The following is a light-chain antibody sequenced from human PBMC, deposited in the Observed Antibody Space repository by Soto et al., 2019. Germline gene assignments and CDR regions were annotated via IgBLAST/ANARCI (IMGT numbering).Light chain of an antibody. Sequence: QSALTQPASVSGSPGQSITISCTGTSHDIGGYDFVSWYQQYPGRAPRLLISEVTRRPSGVSNRFSGSKSGNTASLTISELQAEDEADYYCSSYTSRSTPVFGGGTKLTVL. V-gene: IGLV2-14*01. CDR2: EVT. CDR3: SSYTSRSTPV. CDR1: SHDIGGYDF. J-gene: IGLJ2*01.